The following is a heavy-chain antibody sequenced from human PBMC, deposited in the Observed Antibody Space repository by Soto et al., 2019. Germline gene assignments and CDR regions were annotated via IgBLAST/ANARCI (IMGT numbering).Heavy chain of an antibody. V-gene: IGHV1-18*01. D-gene: IGHD6-13*01. J-gene: IGHJ6*02. Sequence: QVQLVQSGAEVKKPGASVKVSCKASGYTFTSYGISWVRQAPGQGLEWMGWISAYNGNTNYAQKLQGRVTMTTDTSTSTAYMEVRSLRSDDTPVYYCEREHIAAKGYYYGMDVWGQGTTVTVSS. CDR3: EREHIAAKGYYYGMDV. CDR2: ISAYNGNT. CDR1: GYTFTSYG.